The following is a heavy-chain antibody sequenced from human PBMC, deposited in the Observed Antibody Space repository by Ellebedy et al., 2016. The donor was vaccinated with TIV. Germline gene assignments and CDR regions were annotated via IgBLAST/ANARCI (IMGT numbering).Heavy chain of an antibody. CDR1: GGSIRTYH. CDR3: ARGGTSYSDY. CDR2: IYTSGST. J-gene: IGHJ4*02. V-gene: IGHV4-4*07. Sequence: SETLSLTCTVSGGSIRTYHWSWIRQPAGKGLEWIGRIYTSGSTDYNPSLKSRVTMSLDTSRNQFSLQLSSVTAADTAVYYCARGGTSYSDYWGQGTLVTVSS. D-gene: IGHD1-1*01.